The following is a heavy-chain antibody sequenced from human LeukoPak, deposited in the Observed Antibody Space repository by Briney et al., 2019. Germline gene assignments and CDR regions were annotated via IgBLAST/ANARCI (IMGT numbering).Heavy chain of an antibody. V-gene: IGHV4-59*01. CDR1: GGSISSYY. Sequence: SGTLSLTCTVSGGSISSYYWSWIRQPPGKGLEWIGYIYYSGSTNYNPSLKSRVTISVDTSKNQFSLKLSSVTAADTAVYYCARSNTEELDYWGQGTLVTVSS. J-gene: IGHJ4*02. CDR3: ARSNTEELDY. D-gene: IGHD1-1*01. CDR2: IYYSGST.